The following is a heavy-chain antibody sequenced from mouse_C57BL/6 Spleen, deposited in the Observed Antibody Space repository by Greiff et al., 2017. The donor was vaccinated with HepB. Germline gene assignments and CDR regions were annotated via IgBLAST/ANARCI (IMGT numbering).Heavy chain of an antibody. CDR3: AASITTVVEDWYFDV. Sequence: QVQLQQPGAELVKPGASVKLSCKASGYTFTSYWMHWVKQRPGRGLEWIGRIDPNSGGTKYNEKFKSKATLTVDKPSSTAYMQLSSLTSEDSAVYCCAASITTVVEDWYFDVWGTGTTVTVSS. CDR1: GYTFTSYW. J-gene: IGHJ1*03. D-gene: IGHD1-1*01. V-gene: IGHV1-72*01. CDR2: IDPNSGGT.